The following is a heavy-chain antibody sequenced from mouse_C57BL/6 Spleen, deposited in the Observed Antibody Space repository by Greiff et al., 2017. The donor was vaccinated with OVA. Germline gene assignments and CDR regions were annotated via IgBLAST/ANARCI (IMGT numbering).Heavy chain of an antibody. CDR1: GFTFSSYG. J-gene: IGHJ3*01. Sequence: EVMLVESGGDLVKPGGSLKLSCAASGFTFSSYGMSWVRQTPDKRLEWVATISSGGSYTYYPDSVKGRFTISRDNAKNTLYLQMSSLKSEDTAMYYCAREEGGFAYWGQGTLVTVSA. V-gene: IGHV5-6*01. CDR3: AREEGGFAY. D-gene: IGHD3-3*01. CDR2: ISSGGSYT.